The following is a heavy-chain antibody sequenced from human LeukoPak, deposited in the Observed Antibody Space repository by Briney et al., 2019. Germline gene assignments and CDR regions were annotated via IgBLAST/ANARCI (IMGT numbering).Heavy chain of an antibody. CDR1: GFTFSNYA. CDR2: ISGGGDST. D-gene: IGHD6-25*01. V-gene: IGHV3-23*01. CDR3: TTYHSSGYGGLDY. Sequence: PGGSLRLSCAASGFTFSNYAMSWVRQAPGKGLECVSTISGGGDSTYDADSVKGRFTISRDNSKNPLYLQMNSLRDEDTALYYCTTYHSSGYGGLDYWGQGTLVTVSS. J-gene: IGHJ4*02.